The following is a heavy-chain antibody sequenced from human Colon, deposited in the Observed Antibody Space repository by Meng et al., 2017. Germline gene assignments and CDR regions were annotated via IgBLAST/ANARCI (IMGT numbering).Heavy chain of an antibody. CDR3: ARQSSDSSAYYRVDY. CDR1: GYSFTSYW. J-gene: IGHJ4*02. V-gene: IGHV5-51*01. D-gene: IGHD3-22*01. CDR2: IRPSDSDT. Sequence: KVSCKGSGYSFTSYWIGWVRQMPGKGLEWMGIIRPSDSDTRYSPSFQGQVAISADKSITTAYLQWNSLKASDTATYYCARQSSDSSAYYRVDYWGQGTLVTVSS.